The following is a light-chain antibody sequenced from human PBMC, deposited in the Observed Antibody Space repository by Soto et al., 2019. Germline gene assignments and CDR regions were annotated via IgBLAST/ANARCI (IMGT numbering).Light chain of an antibody. CDR2: AAS. Sequence: DIQMTQAPSSLSASVEDKVIITCRASQSISNPLNGYLQKPGKAPKLLIFAASSLQRGVPSRFSGRGAGTDFTLTITSLQAEDFATYHCKQSYKLCEGYTLGQGTRLAIK. CDR1: QSISNP. CDR3: KQSYKLCEGYT. V-gene: IGKV1-39*01. J-gene: IGKJ2*01.